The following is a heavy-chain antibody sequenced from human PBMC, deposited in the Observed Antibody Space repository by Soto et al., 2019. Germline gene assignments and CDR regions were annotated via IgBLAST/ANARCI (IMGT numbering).Heavy chain of an antibody. CDR1: GGSISSSNW. CDR3: AREGGNYDILTGYSYYYYYAMDV. J-gene: IGHJ6*02. V-gene: IGHV4-4*02. Sequence: QVQLQESGPGLVKPSGTLSLTCAVSGGSISSSNWWSWVRQPPGKGLEWIGEIYHSGSTNYNPSLKSRVTISVDKSKNQFCLKLSSVTAADTAVYYCAREGGNYDILTGYSYYYYYAMDVWGQGTTVTVSS. CDR2: IYHSGST. D-gene: IGHD3-9*01.